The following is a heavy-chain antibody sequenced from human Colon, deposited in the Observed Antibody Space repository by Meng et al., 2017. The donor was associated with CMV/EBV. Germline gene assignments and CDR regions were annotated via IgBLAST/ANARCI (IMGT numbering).Heavy chain of an antibody. V-gene: IGHV3-21*01. CDR3: ARDRVSTVTTPDGYFYYGLEV. Sequence: GESLKISCVTSGFTFSSFSMNWVRQAPGKGLEWVSSISTSGTYIHYADSVKGRFTISRDNAKNSLYLQMDSLRAEDRGVYYCARDRVSTVTTPDGYFYYGLEVWGQGTTVTVSS. D-gene: IGHD4-11*01. CDR1: GFTFSSFS. CDR2: ISTSGTYI. J-gene: IGHJ6*02.